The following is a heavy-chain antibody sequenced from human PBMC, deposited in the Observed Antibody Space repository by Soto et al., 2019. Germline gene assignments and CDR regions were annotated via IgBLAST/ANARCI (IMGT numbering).Heavy chain of an antibody. V-gene: IGHV4-39*01. D-gene: IGHD3-10*02. CDR2: IYYSGST. Sequence: LSLTLTVSGGSISSSSYYWGWIRQPPGKGLEWIGSIYYSGSTYYNPSLKSRVTISVDTSKNQFSLKLSSVTAADTAVYYCARLLSWGYRWGQGTLVTV. CDR3: ARLLSWGYR. J-gene: IGHJ4*02. CDR1: GGSISSSSYY.